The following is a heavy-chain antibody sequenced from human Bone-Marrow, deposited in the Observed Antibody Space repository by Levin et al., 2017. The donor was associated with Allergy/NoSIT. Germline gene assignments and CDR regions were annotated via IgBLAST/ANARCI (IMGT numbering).Heavy chain of an antibody. D-gene: IGHD3-9*01. CDR2: INSGSTDI. CDR1: GFNFSTYN. Sequence: KTSETLSLTCAASGFNFSTYNMNWVRQAPGKALEWVSSINSGSTDIYYADSLKGRFTISRDNAENSLSMQMNGLRAGDTAVYYCARDRTYGILRNYGMDVWGQGTTVTVSS. V-gene: IGHV3-21*01. CDR3: ARDRTYGILRNYGMDV. J-gene: IGHJ6*02.